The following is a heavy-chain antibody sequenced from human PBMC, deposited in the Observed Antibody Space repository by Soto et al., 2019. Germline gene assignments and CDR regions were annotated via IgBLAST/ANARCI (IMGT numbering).Heavy chain of an antibody. CDR2: IYHSGST. J-gene: IGHJ4*02. Sequence: SETLSLTCAVSGGSISSAYWWSWVRQPPGKGLEWIGEIYHSGSTNYNPSLKSRVTISVVKSKNQFSLNLTSVTAADTAVYFCARESAGLAARFDYWGQGTLVTVSS. V-gene: IGHV4-4*02. D-gene: IGHD6-13*01. CDR1: GGSISSAYW. CDR3: ARESAGLAARFDY.